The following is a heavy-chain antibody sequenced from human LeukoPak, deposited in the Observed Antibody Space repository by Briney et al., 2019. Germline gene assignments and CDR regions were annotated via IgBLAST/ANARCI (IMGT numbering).Heavy chain of an antibody. CDR3: AKGCGRSCFSSFDY. J-gene: IGHJ4*02. V-gene: IGHV3-23*01. Sequence: GESLRLSCAASGSTFRNYAMAWVRQAPGKGLEWVSTLGGGDESTYYADSVRGRFIISRDTSKSTLYLQMNSLRAEDTAVYYCAKGCGRSCFSSFDYWGLGALVTVSS. CDR1: GSTFRNYA. D-gene: IGHD2-21*02. CDR2: LGGGDEST.